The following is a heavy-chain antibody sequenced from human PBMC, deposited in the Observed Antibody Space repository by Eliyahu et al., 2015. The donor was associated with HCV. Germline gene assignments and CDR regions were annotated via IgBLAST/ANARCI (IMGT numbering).Heavy chain of an antibody. J-gene: IGHJ5*02. Sequence: EVQLLXSGGGLVQPGESLRXXCAASGFSLTNFAMGWVRPPPGKGLEWVSTSGGVGDTYYADSVKGRFTVSRDNSKNTMYLEMNSLGVEDTALYYCARLVTPVHSKWFDPWGRGTLVTVSS. D-gene: IGHD4-11*01. CDR2: SGGVGDT. CDR1: GFSLTNFA. V-gene: IGHV3-23*01. CDR3: ARLVTPVHSKWFDP.